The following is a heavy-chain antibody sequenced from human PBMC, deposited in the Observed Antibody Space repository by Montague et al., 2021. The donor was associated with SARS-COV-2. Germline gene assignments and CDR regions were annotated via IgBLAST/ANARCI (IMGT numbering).Heavy chain of an antibody. J-gene: IGHJ3*02. D-gene: IGHD3-22*01. CDR3: ASPTYYYDSSGSDALDI. CDR1: GGSISSSSYY. V-gene: IGHV4-39*01. CDR2: IYYSGST. Sequence: SETLSLTCTVSGGSISSSSYYWGWIRQPPGKGLEWIGSIYYSGSTYYTPSLKSRVTISVDTSKNQFSLKLSSVTAADTAVYYCASPTYYYDSSGSDALDIWGQGTMVIVSS.